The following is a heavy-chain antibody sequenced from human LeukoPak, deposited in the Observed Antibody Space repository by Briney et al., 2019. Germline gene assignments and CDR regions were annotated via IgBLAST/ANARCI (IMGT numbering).Heavy chain of an antibody. CDR1: GFTFNDYA. Sequence: GGSLRLSCAASGFTFNDYAMNWVRQAPGKGLEWVAGISGSGGSTYYADSVKGRFTISRDNSKNTLYLQMNSLRAEDTAVYYCAKDPERKWLLPRRVGYYFDYWGQGTLVTVSS. J-gene: IGHJ4*02. CDR3: AKDPERKWLLPRRVGYYFDY. CDR2: ISGSGGST. V-gene: IGHV3-23*01. D-gene: IGHD3-22*01.